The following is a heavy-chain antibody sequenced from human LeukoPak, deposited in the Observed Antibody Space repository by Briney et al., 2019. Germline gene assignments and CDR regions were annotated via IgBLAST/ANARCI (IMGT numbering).Heavy chain of an antibody. V-gene: IGHV3-30*02. J-gene: IGHJ4*02. CDR2: IRYDGSNK. CDR1: GFAFSSYG. CDR3: AKDVGSITMIVVVITGVDY. D-gene: IGHD3-22*01. Sequence: PGGSLRLSCAASGFAFSSYGMHWVRQAPGKGLEWVAFIRYDGSNKYYADSVKGRFTISRDNSKNTLYLQMNSLRAEDTAVYYCAKDVGSITMIVVVITGVDYWGQGTLVTVSS.